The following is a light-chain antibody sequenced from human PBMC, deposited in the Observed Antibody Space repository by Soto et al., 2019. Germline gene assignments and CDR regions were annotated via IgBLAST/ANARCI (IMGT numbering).Light chain of an antibody. Sequence: NLMLTQPRSGSECPGKTVTISCTRSSGSIASNYVQWYQQRPGSAPTTVIYQDNQRPSGVPDRFSGSIDSSSNSASLIISGLKTEDEADYYCQSYDTRLAVFGGGTQLTVL. V-gene: IGLV6-57*04. CDR2: QDN. CDR1: SGSIASNY. CDR3: QSYDTRLAV. J-gene: IGLJ7*01.